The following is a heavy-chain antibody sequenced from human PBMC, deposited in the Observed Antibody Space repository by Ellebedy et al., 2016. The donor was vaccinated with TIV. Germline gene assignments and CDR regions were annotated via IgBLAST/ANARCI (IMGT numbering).Heavy chain of an antibody. V-gene: IGHV1-2*04. CDR3: ARPHYGDYAQYYFDY. CDR2: MNPNSGGT. CDR1: GYTFTSYG. Sequence: ASVKVSCXASGYTFTSYGISWVRQATGQGLEWMGWMNPNSGGTNYAQKFQGWVTMTRDTSISTAYMELSRLRSDDTAVYYCARPHYGDYAQYYFDYWGQGTLVTVSS. J-gene: IGHJ4*02. D-gene: IGHD4-17*01.